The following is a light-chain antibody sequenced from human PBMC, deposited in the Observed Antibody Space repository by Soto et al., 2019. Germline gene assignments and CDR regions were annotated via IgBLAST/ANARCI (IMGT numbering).Light chain of an antibody. Sequence: EIVMTQSPATLSVAPGERATLSCRASQSVSSNLAWYQQKPGQAPRLLIYGASTRATGIPARFSGSGSGTEFTLTISSLQPEDFATYYCQQASSFPLTFGQGTRLEIK. CDR3: QQASSFPLT. J-gene: IGKJ5*01. CDR2: GAS. CDR1: QSVSSN. V-gene: IGKV3-15*01.